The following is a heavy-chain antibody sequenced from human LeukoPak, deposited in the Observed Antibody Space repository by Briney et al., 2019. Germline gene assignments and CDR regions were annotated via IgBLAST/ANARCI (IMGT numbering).Heavy chain of an antibody. CDR3: ARLHQPDYYMDV. CDR1: GYSFTTYW. CDR2: VYPANSDT. D-gene: IGHD1-14*01. V-gene: IGHV5-51*01. Sequence: GESLKISCKGSGYSFTTYWIAWVRPMPGKGLEWMGFVYPANSDTRYSPSFQGQVTISADKSISTAYLQWSSLKASDTAMYYCARLHQPDYYMDVWGKGTTVTVSS. J-gene: IGHJ6*03.